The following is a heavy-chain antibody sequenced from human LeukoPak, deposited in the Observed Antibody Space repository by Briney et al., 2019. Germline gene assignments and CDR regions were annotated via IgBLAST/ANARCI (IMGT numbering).Heavy chain of an antibody. J-gene: IGHJ5*02. CDR1: GGSFSGYH. Sequence: SETLSLTCAVYGGSFSGYHWSWIRQPPGKGLEWIGEINHSGSTNYNPSLKSRVTISVDTSKNQFSLKLSSVTAADTAVYYCARGSALRYFDWLSPGKNWSDPWGQGTLVTVSS. CDR3: ARGSALRYFDWLSPGKNWSDP. CDR2: INHSGST. D-gene: IGHD3-9*01. V-gene: IGHV4-34*01.